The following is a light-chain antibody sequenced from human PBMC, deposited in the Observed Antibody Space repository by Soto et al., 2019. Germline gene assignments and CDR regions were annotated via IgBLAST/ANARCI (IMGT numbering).Light chain of an antibody. CDR2: AAS. CDR1: QSITSY. V-gene: IGKV1-39*01. Sequence: DTQMTQSLSSLSPSIGDRVTITSGASQSITSYLDWYQQKPGRAPKLLIYAASSLQSGVPSRFSGSGSGTDFTLTISSLQPEDFATYYCQQSYSTPPTFGQGTKVDIK. CDR3: QQSYSTPPT. J-gene: IGKJ1*01.